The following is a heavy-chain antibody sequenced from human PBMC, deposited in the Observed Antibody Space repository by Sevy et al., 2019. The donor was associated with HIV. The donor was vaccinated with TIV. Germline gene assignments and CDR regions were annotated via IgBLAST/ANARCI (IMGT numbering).Heavy chain of an antibody. CDR2: INPSGGST. CDR1: GYTFTSYY. Sequence: ASVKVSCKASGYTFTSYYMNWVRQAPGQGLEWMGIINPSGGSTIYAQKFQGRVTMTRDTSTSTVYMELSSLRSEDTAVYYCARDLGYCCSTSCYFYFDYWGQGTLVIVSS. V-gene: IGHV1-46*01. D-gene: IGHD2-2*01. J-gene: IGHJ4*02. CDR3: ARDLGYCCSTSCYFYFDY.